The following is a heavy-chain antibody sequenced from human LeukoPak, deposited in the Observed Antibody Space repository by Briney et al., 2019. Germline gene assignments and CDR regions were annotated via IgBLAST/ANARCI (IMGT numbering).Heavy chain of an antibody. CDR3: ARGGYSYGYNWFDP. CDR1: GYTFTTSA. D-gene: IGHD5-18*01. J-gene: IGHJ5*02. V-gene: IGHV1-2*02. Sequence: HGASVKVSCKASGYTFTTSAINWVRQAPGQGLEWMGWISVYNGNTNYVEKFQGRVTMTRDTSISTAYMELSRLRSDDTAVYYCARGGYSYGYNWFDPWGQGTLVTVSS. CDR2: ISVYNGNT.